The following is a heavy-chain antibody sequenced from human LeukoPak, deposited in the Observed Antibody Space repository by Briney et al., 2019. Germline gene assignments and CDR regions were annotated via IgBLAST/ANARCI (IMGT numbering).Heavy chain of an antibody. CDR2: IIPIFGTA. J-gene: IGHJ4*02. V-gene: IGHV1-69*13. CDR1: GGTFSSYA. Sequence: SVKVSCKASGGTFSSYAISWVRQAPGQGLEWMGGIIPIFGTANYAQKFQGRVTITADESTSTAYMELSGLRSEDTAVYYCARGATYYDILTGYYRVVPPGWFDYWGQGTLVTVSS. CDR3: ARGATYYDILTGYYRVVPPGWFDY. D-gene: IGHD3-9*01.